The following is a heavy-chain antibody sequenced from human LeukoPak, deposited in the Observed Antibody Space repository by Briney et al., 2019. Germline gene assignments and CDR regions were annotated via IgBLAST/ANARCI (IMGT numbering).Heavy chain of an antibody. J-gene: IGHJ4*02. CDR3: ARSSPGRPWYSSSWWFDY. CDR1: GGTFSSYA. Sequence: GSSVKVSCKASGGTFSSYAISWMRQAPGQGLEWMGRIIPIFGTANYAQKFQGRVTITTDESTSTAYMELSSLRSEDTAVYYCARSSPGRPWYSSSWWFDYWGQGTLVTVSS. CDR2: IIPIFGTA. D-gene: IGHD6-13*01. V-gene: IGHV1-69*05.